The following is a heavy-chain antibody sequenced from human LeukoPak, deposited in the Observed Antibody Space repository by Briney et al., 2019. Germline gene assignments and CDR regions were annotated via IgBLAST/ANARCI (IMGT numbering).Heavy chain of an antibody. CDR3: ARDLSGWGNSIY. J-gene: IGHJ4*02. CDR2: INPNTDST. Sequence: ASVKVSCKASGYTFINYYLHWVRQAPGQGLVWMGQINPNTDSTNCARMFQGRVTMTADTSTSTVYMELNSLASDDTAVYYCARDLSGWGNSIYWGQGTPVTVS. V-gene: IGHV1-46*01. D-gene: IGHD2/OR15-2a*01. CDR1: GYTFINYY.